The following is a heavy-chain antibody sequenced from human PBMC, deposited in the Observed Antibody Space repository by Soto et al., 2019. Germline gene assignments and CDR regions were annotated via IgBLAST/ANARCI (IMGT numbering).Heavy chain of an antibody. CDR2: IYHRGST. V-gene: IGHV4-4*02. CDR3: ARRYMVRGVASWFDP. D-gene: IGHD3-10*01. CDR1: GGSISSSNW. J-gene: IGHJ5*02. Sequence: QVQLQASGPGLVKPSGTLSLTCAVSGGSISSSNWWSWVRQPPEKGLEWIGEIYHRGSTNYNPSLKSRVTISVDKSKNQFSLKLSSVTAADTAVYYCARRYMVRGVASWFDPWGQGTLVTVSS.